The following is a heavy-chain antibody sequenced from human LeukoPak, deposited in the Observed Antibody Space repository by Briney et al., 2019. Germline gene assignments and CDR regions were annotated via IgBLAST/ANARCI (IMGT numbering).Heavy chain of an antibody. D-gene: IGHD1-26*01. J-gene: IGHJ6*02. CDR2: INPNSGGT. CDR1: GYTFTSYG. V-gene: IGHV1-2*02. CDR3: AREGATHYYYYGMDV. Sequence: GASVKVSCKASGYTFTSYGISWVRQAPGQGLEWMGWINPNSGGTNYAQKFQGRVTMTRDTSISTAYMELSRLRSDDTAVYYCAREGATHYYYYGMDVWGQGTTVTVSS.